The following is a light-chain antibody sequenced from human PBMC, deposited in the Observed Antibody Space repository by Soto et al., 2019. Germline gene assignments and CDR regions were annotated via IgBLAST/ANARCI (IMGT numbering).Light chain of an antibody. CDR2: DAS. J-gene: IGKJ4*01. CDR3: QQYDNIPLT. CDR1: QDISDF. V-gene: IGKV1-33*01. Sequence: DFQMTQSPSSLSASVGDRVTITCQASQDISDFLNWYQQKPGAAPKLLIYDASNLQAGVPSRFSGSGSGTDFTFTISSLPPEDVATYYCQQYDNIPLTFGGGTKVEIK.